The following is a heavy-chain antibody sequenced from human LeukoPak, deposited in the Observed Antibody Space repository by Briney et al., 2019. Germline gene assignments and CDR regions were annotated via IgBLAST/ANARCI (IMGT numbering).Heavy chain of an antibody. D-gene: IGHD2-21*02. CDR2: IWYDGSNK. CDR1: GFTFSSYG. CDR3: ATAYCGGDCYSNDY. V-gene: IGHV3-33*08. J-gene: IGHJ4*02. Sequence: PGGSLRLSCAASGFTFSSYGLTWVRQAPGKGLEWVAVIWYDGSNKYYADSVKGRFAISRDNSKNTLYLQMNSLRAEDTAVYYCATAYCGGDCYSNDYWGQGTLVTVSS.